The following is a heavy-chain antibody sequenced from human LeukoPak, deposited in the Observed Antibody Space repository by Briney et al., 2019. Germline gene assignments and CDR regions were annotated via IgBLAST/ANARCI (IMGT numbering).Heavy chain of an antibody. CDR3: ACHSGYDYFFDY. CDR1: GGSISSYY. Sequence: SETLSLTCTVSGGSISSYYWSWIRQPPGKGLEWIGYINYSGSTNYNPSLKSRVTISVDTSKSQFSLKLSSVTAADTAVYYRACHSGYDYFFDYWGQGTLVTVSS. D-gene: IGHD5-12*01. V-gene: IGHV4-59*01. J-gene: IGHJ4*02. CDR2: INYSGST.